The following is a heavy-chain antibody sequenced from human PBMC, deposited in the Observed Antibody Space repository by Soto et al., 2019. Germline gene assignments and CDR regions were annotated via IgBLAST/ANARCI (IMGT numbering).Heavy chain of an antibody. D-gene: IGHD3-16*02. CDR3: AREGRLRLGELSLFRYAFDI. J-gene: IGHJ3*02. CDR1: GFTFSSYS. CDR2: ISSSSSTI. V-gene: IGHV3-48*02. Sequence: GGSLRLSCAASGFTFSSYSMNWVRQAPGKGLEWVSYISSSSSTIYYADSVKGRFTISRDNAKNSLYLQMNSLRDEDTAVYYCAREGRLRLGELSLFRYAFDIWGQGTMVTVSS.